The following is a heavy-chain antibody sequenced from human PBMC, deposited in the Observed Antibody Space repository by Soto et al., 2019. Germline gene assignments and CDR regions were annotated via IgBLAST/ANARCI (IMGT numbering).Heavy chain of an antibody. J-gene: IGHJ4*02. Sequence: EVKLVESGGGLVQTGGSLRLSCAASRFAFRTFGMNWVRQALGKRPEWVSYISSDSSTINYADSGKGRFTISRDNAKNSLCLPVTNLRAADTAMYYCARDLEMVREDLYLDYWGQGAVVTVSS. CDR2: ISSDSSTI. CDR3: ARDLEMVREDLYLDY. D-gene: IGHD3-10*01. CDR1: RFAFRTFG. V-gene: IGHV3-48*01.